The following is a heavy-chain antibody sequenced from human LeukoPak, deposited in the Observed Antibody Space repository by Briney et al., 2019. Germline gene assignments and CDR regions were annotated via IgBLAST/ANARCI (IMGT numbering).Heavy chain of an antibody. Sequence: GGSLRLSCAASGFTFSSYEMNWVRQAPGKGLEWVSYISSSGSTIYYADSVKGRFTISRDNAKNSLYPQMNSLRAEDTAVYYCARDPQGMDVWGKGTTVTVSS. CDR2: ISSSGSTI. CDR1: GFTFSSYE. J-gene: IGHJ6*04. V-gene: IGHV3-48*03. CDR3: ARDPQGMDV.